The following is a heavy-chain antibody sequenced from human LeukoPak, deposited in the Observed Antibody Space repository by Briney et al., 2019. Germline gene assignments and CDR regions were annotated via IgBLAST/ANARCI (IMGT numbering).Heavy chain of an antibody. V-gene: IGHV1-3*01. J-gene: IGHJ4*02. D-gene: IGHD6-13*01. Sequence: GASVKVSCTASGYTFTSYAMHWVRQAPGQRLEWMGWINAGNGNTKYSQKFQGRVTITRDTSASTAYMELSSLRSEDTAVYYCARPSSSWYGRYFDYWGQGTLVTVSS. CDR2: INAGNGNT. CDR1: GYTFTSYA. CDR3: ARPSSSWYGRYFDY.